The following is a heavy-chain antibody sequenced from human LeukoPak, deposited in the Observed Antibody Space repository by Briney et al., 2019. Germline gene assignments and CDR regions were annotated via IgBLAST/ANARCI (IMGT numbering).Heavy chain of an antibody. D-gene: IGHD3-16*01. V-gene: IGHV4-30-4*08. J-gene: IGHJ4*02. Sequence: SETLSLTCTVSGGSISSGDYYWSWIRQPPGKGLEWIGYIYYSGSTYYNPSLKSRVTISVDTSKNQFSLKLSSVTAADTAVYYCASPRLLLGGNPGGDYGGQETRVTVPS. CDR1: GGSISSGDYY. CDR3: ASPRLLLGGNPGGDY. CDR2: IYYSGST.